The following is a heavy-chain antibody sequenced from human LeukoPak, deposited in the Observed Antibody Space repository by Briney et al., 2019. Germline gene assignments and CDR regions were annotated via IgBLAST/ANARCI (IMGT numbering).Heavy chain of an antibody. Sequence: PSETLSLTCTVSGGSISSYYWSWIRQPPGKGLEWIGYIYYSGSTNYNPSLKSRVTISVDTSKNQFSLKLSSVTAADTAVYYCARGTVGGVAATSALYNNGRDVWAKGTTVPVPS. CDR3: ARGTVGGVAATSALYNNGRDV. CDR1: GGSISSYY. J-gene: IGHJ6*04. V-gene: IGHV4-59*01. CDR2: IYYSGST. D-gene: IGHD2-15*01.